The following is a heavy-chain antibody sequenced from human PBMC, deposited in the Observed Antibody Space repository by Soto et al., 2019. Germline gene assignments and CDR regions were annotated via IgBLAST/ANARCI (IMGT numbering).Heavy chain of an antibody. Sequence: GGSLRLSCAASGFTFSNYAMTWVRQAPGKGLEWVSTISGSTSSTYYADSVKGRFTISRDDSKNTLYLQMNSLRAEDTAVYYCARAAATKTTIYYFDNWGQGTLVTVSS. V-gene: IGHV3-23*01. J-gene: IGHJ4*02. D-gene: IGHD5-12*01. CDR2: ISGSTSST. CDR3: ARAAATKTTIYYFDN. CDR1: GFTFSNYA.